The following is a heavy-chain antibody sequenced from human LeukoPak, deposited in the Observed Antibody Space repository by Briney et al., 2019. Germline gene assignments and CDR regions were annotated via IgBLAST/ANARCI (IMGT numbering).Heavy chain of an antibody. V-gene: IGHV3-23*01. CDR2: IGDSGGST. D-gene: IGHD6-25*01. CDR3: AKDHGAAAGNWNYYYGMDV. CDR1: GCTFSSYA. Sequence: GGSLRLSCAASGCTFSSYAMTWVRQAPGKGLEWVSAIGDSGGSTYSADSVKGRFTISRDNSMNTLYLQMSSLRPEDTAVYYCAKDHGAAAGNWNYYYGMDVWGQGTTVTVSS. J-gene: IGHJ6*02.